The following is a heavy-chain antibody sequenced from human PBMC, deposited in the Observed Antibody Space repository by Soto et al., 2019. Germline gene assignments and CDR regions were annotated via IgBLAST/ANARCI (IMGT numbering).Heavy chain of an antibody. CDR1: GLPFCSYS. V-gene: IGHV3-48*01. Sequence: GGSLRLSCAASGLPFCSYSMNWVRQAPGKGLEWVSYISSSSSTIYYADSVKGRFTISRDNAKNSLYLQMNSLRAEDTAVYYCARVMLEYFDWLSDAFDIWGQGTMVTVSS. CDR3: ARVMLEYFDWLSDAFDI. J-gene: IGHJ3*02. D-gene: IGHD3-9*01. CDR2: ISSSSSTI.